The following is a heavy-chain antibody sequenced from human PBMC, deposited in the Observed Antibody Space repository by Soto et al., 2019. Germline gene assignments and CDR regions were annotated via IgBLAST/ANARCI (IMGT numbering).Heavy chain of an antibody. V-gene: IGHV4-4*02. Sequence: QVQLQESGPGLVKPSGTLSITCAVSGGSISSSHWWTWVRQSPGKGLEYIGEISHSGTSNSNPSLKSRVTLSVDRSKNPFSLTLTSVTAADTAVYYCARVVLSITRGAVDAWGQGAPVIVSS. CDR1: GGSISSSHW. CDR2: ISHSGTS. CDR3: ARVVLSITRGAVDA. J-gene: IGHJ3*01. D-gene: IGHD1-20*01.